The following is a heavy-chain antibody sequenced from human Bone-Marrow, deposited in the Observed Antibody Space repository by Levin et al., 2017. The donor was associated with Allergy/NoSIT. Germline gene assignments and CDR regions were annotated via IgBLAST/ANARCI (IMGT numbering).Heavy chain of an antibody. V-gene: IGHV3-7*04. CDR3: ARVPWTGAYFDY. D-gene: IGHD1-14*01. J-gene: IGHJ4*02. CDR2: IKQDGSER. Sequence: LSLTCAASGFTFGSYWMSWVRQAPGKGLEWVANIKQDGSERHYVDSVKGRFTISRDNAKNSLYLQMSSLRAEDTAVYYCARVPWTGAYFDYWGQGTLVTVSS. CDR1: GFTFGSYW.